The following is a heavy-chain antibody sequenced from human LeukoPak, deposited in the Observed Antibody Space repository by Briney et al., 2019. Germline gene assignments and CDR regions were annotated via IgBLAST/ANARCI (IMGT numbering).Heavy chain of an antibody. V-gene: IGHV4-39*07. CDR2: IYYSGST. CDR1: GGSISSSSYY. J-gene: IGHJ4*02. D-gene: IGHD6-19*01. CDR3: ARDSGVAGPKIDY. Sequence: SGTLSLTCTVSGGSISSSSYYWGWIRQPPGKGLEWIGSIYYSGSTYYNPSLKSRVTISVDTSKNQFSLKLSSVTAADTAVYYCARDSGVAGPKIDYWGQGTLVTVSS.